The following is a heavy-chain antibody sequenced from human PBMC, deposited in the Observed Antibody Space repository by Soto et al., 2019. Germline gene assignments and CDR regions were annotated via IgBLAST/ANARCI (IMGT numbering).Heavy chain of an antibody. CDR2: ISSSSSTI. J-gene: IGHJ4*02. CDR1: GFTFSSYS. D-gene: IGHD5-12*01. Sequence: EVQLVESGGGLVQPGGSLRLSCASSGFTFSSYSMNWVRQAPGKGLEWVSYISSSSSTIYYADSVKGRFTISRDNAKNSLYLQMNSLRDEDTAVYYCAAGRMEWLRLGSFDYWGQGTLVTVSS. CDR3: AAGRMEWLRLGSFDY. V-gene: IGHV3-48*02.